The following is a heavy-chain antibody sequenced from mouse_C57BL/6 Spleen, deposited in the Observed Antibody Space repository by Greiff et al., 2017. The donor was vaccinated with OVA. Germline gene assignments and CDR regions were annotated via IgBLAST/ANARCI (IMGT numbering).Heavy chain of an antibody. Sequence: EVQLVESGEGLVKPGGSLKLSCAASGFTFSSYAMSWVRQTPEKSLEWVAYISSGGDYTYYAHTVKGRFTISRDNDKNTLYLQMSSLKSEDTAMYYCTRDYDGSSWYFDVWGTGTTVTVSS. CDR3: TRDYDGSSWYFDV. CDR2: ISSGGDYT. D-gene: IGHD1-1*01. V-gene: IGHV5-9-1*02. J-gene: IGHJ1*03. CDR1: GFTFSSYA.